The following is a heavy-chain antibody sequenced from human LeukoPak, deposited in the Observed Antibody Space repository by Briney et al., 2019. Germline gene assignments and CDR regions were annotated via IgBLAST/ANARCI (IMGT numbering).Heavy chain of an antibody. CDR3: ASLIYSSSSH. CDR2: IIPILGIA. CDR1: GGTFSSYA. J-gene: IGHJ4*02. Sequence: SEKVSCKASGGTFSSYAISWVRQAPGQGLEWMGRIIPILGIANYAQKFQGRVTITADKSTSTAYMELSSLRSEDTVVYYCASLIYSSSSHWGQGTLVTVSS. V-gene: IGHV1-69*04. D-gene: IGHD6-6*01.